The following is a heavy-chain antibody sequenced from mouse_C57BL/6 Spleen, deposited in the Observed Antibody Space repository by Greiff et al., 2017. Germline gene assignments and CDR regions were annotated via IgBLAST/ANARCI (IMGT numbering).Heavy chain of an antibody. J-gene: IGHJ3*01. CDR2: IRSKSNNYAT. CDR1: GFSFNTYA. Sequence: EADGGLVQPKGSLKLSCAASGFSFNTYAMHWVRQAPGKGLEWVARIRSKSNNYATSYADSVKDRFTISRDDSESMLYLQMNNLKTEDTAMYYCVRQEGFAYWGQGTLVTVSA. CDR3: VRQEGFAY. V-gene: IGHV10-1*01.